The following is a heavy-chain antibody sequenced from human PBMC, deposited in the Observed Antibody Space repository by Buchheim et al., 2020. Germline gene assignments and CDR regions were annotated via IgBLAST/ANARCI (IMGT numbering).Heavy chain of an antibody. J-gene: IGHJ6*02. D-gene: IGHD3-3*02. Sequence: EGQLVESGGGLVQPGGSLRLPCVASGFTFSNCWMHWVRQAPGKGLVWVSRINSGGNSATYADSVKGRFTVSRDNAKSTLYLQMDSLGAEDTAAYYCVAHTRYGLDVRGQGTT. V-gene: IGHV3-74*01. CDR3: VAHTRYGLDV. CDR1: GFTFSNCW. CDR2: INSGGNSA.